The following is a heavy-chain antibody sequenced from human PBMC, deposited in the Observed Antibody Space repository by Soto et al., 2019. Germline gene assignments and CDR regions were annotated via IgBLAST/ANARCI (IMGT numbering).Heavy chain of an antibody. Sequence: QEQLVESGGGVVLPGRSLRLSCAASGFTFNTFGMHWVRQAPGKGLEWVAVISYDGSDKYYSDSVRGRFTISRDNSMNTLYLQMNSLRTEDTAVYYCAKSPNFYCSSYHCYKYYFDYWGQGTLFTVSS. CDR1: GFTFNTFG. V-gene: IGHV3-30*18. CDR2: ISYDGSDK. J-gene: IGHJ4*02. D-gene: IGHD2-2*01. CDR3: AKSPNFYCSSYHCYKYYFDY.